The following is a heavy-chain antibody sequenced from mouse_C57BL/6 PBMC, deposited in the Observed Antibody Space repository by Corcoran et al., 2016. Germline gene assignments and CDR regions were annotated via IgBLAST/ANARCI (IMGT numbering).Heavy chain of an antibody. V-gene: IGHV1-80*01. J-gene: IGHJ2*01. Sequence: QVQLQQSGAELVKPGASVKISCKASGYAFSSYWMNWVKQRPGKGLEWIGQIYPGDGDTNYNGKVKGKATLTADKSSSTAYMQLSSLTSEDSAGYFCAREGDGYSRGDYFDYWGQGTTLTVSS. D-gene: IGHD2-3*01. CDR1: GYAFSSYW. CDR3: AREGDGYSRGDYFDY. CDR2: IYPGDGDT.